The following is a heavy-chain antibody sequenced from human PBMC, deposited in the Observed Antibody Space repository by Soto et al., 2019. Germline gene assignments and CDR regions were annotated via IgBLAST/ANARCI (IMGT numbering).Heavy chain of an antibody. J-gene: IGHJ4*02. CDR1: AFTISRYA. Sequence: EVQLLESGGGLVQPGGSLRLSCEASAFTISRYAMSWVRQAPGKGLEWVSAISDSGDTTHYADSVKGRFTISRDTSKSTLYLQMNSLRAEDTAVYYCARELGQKFDYWGQGTLVTVSS. V-gene: IGHV3-23*01. CDR2: ISDSGDTT. CDR3: ARELGQKFDY.